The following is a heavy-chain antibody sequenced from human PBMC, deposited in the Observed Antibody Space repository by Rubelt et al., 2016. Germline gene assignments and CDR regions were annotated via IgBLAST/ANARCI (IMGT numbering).Heavy chain of an antibody. D-gene: IGHD3-10*01. CDR3: NSLRAEETAVYYCARVSRFANYYYGMDV. CDR1: GFTFISYA. Sequence: EVQLLESEGGLVQPGVSLRLSCAASGFTFISYAMSWVRQAPAKGLEWVSALSCSGGRTYYADSVKGLFTISRDNDQNTLYLHMNRLKAKKTLYLQMNSLRAEETAVYYCARVSRFANYYYGMDVWGQGTTVTVSS. J-gene: IGHJ6*02. CDR2: LSCSGGRT. V-gene: IGHV3-23*01.